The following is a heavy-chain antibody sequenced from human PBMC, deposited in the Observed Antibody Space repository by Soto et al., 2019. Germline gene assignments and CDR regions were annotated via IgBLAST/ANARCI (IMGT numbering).Heavy chain of an antibody. Sequence: QVQLVQSGAEVKKPGASVKVSCKASGYTFSSYDINWVRQATGQGLEWRGWLNPNSGDTGYAQKFQGGVSLTRNTSRTTSYIELSSLTADDTAVYYCATSAAGWYLYWGQGTLVTVSS. CDR2: LNPNSGDT. V-gene: IGHV1-8*01. CDR3: ATSAAGWYLY. D-gene: IGHD6-19*01. J-gene: IGHJ4*02. CDR1: GYTFSSYD.